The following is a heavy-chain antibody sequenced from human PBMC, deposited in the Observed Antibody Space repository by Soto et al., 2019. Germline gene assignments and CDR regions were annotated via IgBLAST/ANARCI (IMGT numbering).Heavy chain of an antibody. Sequence: SETLSLTCTVSGGSISSGGYYWSWIRQHPGKGLEWIGYIYYSGSTYYNPSLKSRVTISVDTSKNQFSLKLSSVTAADTAVYYCARERYCSGGSCRIDPWGQGTLVTVSS. CDR3: ARERYCSGGSCRIDP. CDR2: IYYSGST. J-gene: IGHJ5*02. CDR1: GGSISSGGYY. D-gene: IGHD2-15*01. V-gene: IGHV4-31*03.